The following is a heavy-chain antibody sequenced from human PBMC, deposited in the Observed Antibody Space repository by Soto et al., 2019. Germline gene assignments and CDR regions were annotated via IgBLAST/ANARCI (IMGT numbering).Heavy chain of an antibody. CDR3: ARSPGYSYGDY. CDR2: INPNSGGT. J-gene: IGHJ4*02. V-gene: IGHV1-2*02. D-gene: IGHD5-18*01. Sequence: ASVKVSCKASGYTFTGYYMHWVRQAPGQGLEWMGWINPNSGGTNYAQKFQGRVTMTRDTSVSTAYMELSSLRSDDTAVYYCARSPGYSYGDYWGQGTLVTVSS. CDR1: GYTFTGYY.